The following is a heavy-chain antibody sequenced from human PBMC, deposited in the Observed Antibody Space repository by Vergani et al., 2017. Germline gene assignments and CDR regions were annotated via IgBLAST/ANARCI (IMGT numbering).Heavy chain of an antibody. CDR2: IYYSGST. D-gene: IGHD3-22*01. V-gene: IGHV4-59*01. J-gene: IGHJ6*02. Sequence: QVQLQESGPGLVKPSQTLSLTCTVSGGSISSYYWSWIRQPPGKGLEWIGYIYYSGSTNDNPSLKSRVTISVDTSKNQFSLKLSSVTAADTAVYYCARDSRSGSYYYYYYGMDVWGQGTTVTVSS. CDR1: GGSISSYY. CDR3: ARDSRSGSYYYYYYGMDV.